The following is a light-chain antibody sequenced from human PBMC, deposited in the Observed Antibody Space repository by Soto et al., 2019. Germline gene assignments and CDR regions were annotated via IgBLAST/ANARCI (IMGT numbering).Light chain of an antibody. V-gene: IGKV3-15*01. Sequence: EIVLAQSPGTLSLSPGERATLSCRASQSVSSDLAWYQQKPGQAPKLFIYGASTRATGIPARFSGSGSGTEFTLTISSLQSEDFAVYYCQQYEKWPWTFGQGTKVDI. CDR2: GAS. CDR1: QSVSSD. J-gene: IGKJ1*01. CDR3: QQYEKWPWT.